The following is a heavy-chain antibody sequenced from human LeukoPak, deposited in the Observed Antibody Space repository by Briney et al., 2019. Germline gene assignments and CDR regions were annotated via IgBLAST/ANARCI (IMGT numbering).Heavy chain of an antibody. V-gene: IGHV4-4*07. J-gene: IGHJ3*02. Sequence: NLRETLSLTCTVSGGSISSYYWSRIRQPAGKGLEWIGRIYTSGSTNYNPSLKSRVTMSVDTSKNQFSLKLSSVTAADTAVYYCARGFKLRFLEWLPDAFDIWGQGTMVTVSS. CDR1: GGSISSYY. CDR2: IYTSGST. D-gene: IGHD3-3*01. CDR3: ARGFKLRFLEWLPDAFDI.